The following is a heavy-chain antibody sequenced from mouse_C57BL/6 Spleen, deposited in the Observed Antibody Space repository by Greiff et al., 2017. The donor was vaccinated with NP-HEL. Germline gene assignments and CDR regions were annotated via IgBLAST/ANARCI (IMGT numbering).Heavy chain of an antibody. CDR3: ARIAHGSRYFDV. D-gene: IGHD1-1*01. Sequence: QVTLKESGPGILQPSQTLSLTCSFSGFSLSTFGMGVGWIRQPSGMGLEWLVHIWCGDDKYYNPALKSRLTISKDTSKNHVFPKIANVDTADTATYDCARIAHGSRYFDVWGTGTTVTVSS. V-gene: IGHV8-8*01. CDR1: GFSLSTFGMG. CDR2: IWCGDDK. J-gene: IGHJ1*03.